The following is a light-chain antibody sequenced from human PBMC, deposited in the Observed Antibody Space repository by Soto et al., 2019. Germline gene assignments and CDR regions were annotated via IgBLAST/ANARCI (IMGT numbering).Light chain of an antibody. V-gene: IGLV2-14*01. CDR3: SSYTSSSTRVL. J-gene: IGLJ2*01. Sequence: QSALTQPASVSGSPGQSITISCTGTSSDVGGYNYVSWYQQHPGKAPKLMIYDVSNRPSGVSNRFSGSKSGNTASLTISGLPAEDEADYYCSSYTSSSTRVLFGGGTKLTVL. CDR2: DVS. CDR1: SSDVGGYNY.